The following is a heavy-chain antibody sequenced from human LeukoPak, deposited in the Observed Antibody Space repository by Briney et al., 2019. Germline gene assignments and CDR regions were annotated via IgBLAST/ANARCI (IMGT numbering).Heavy chain of an antibody. CDR2: ISDSARST. CDR3: RHDSYIPL. J-gene: IGHJ1*01. D-gene: IGHD2/OR15-2a*01. CDR1: GFTFNNYA. V-gene: IGHV3-23*01. Sequence: GGSLRLSCAASGFTFNNYAMSWVRQPPGKGLEWVSGISDSARSTYYADSVKGRFTISRDNSKDTVYLQMNNLRVADTAFFCVRHDSYIPLWGQGSLVTVSS.